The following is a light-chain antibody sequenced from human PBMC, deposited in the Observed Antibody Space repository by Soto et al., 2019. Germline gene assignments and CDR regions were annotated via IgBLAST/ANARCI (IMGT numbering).Light chain of an antibody. Sequence: EIVFTQSPCTLSLSPGERATLSCRASQTVRNNYLAWYQQKPGRAPRLLIYGASSRATGIPDRFSGGGSGTDFTLTISRLQPDDFAVYYCQQYNSFSRTFGQGTKVDI. V-gene: IGKV3-20*01. J-gene: IGKJ1*01. CDR3: QQYNSFSRT. CDR1: QTVRNNY. CDR2: GAS.